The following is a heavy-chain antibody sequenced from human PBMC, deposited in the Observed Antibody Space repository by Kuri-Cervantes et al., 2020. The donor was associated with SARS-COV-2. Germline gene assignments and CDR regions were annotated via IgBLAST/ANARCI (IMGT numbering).Heavy chain of an antibody. CDR2: IRSKANSYAT. J-gene: IGHJ4*02. CDR1: GFTFIMYD. V-gene: IGHV3-73*01. Sequence: GESLKISCAASGFTFIMYDLSWVRQASGKGLEWVGRIRSKANSYATAYAASVKGRFTISRDDSKNTAYLQMNSLKTEDTAVYYCTTSSFDYWGQGTLVTVSS. CDR3: TTSSFDY.